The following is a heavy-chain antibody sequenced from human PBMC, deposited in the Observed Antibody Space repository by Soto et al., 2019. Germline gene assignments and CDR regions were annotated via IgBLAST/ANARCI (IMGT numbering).Heavy chain of an antibody. CDR1: GGTFSSYA. CDR3: ARGGDVVLVTAPLDL. CDR2: IITIFGTA. J-gene: IGHJ5*02. D-gene: IGHD2-21*02. V-gene: IGHV1-69*13. Sequence: ASVKVSCKASGGTFSSYAITWVRQAPGQGLEWMGGIITIFGTANYAQKFQGRVTITADESTSTAYMELSSLRSEDTAVYYCARGGDVVLVTAPLDLWGQGTLVTVSS.